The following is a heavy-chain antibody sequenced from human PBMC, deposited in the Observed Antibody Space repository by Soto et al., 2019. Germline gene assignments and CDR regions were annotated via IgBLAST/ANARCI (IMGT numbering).Heavy chain of an antibody. CDR3: ARGPGAGKFDY. CDR1: GFTFSSYS. Sequence: GGSLRLSCAASGFTFSSYSMYWVRQAPGKGLEWVSSITSSSSYKYYADSVKGRFTLSRDNAKNSLYLQMNSLRGEDTAVYYSARGPGAGKFDYWGQGTLVTVPS. V-gene: IGHV3-21*01. J-gene: IGHJ4*02. CDR2: ITSSSSYK.